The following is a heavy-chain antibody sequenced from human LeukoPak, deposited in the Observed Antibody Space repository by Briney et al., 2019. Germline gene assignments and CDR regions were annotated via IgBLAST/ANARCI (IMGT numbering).Heavy chain of an antibody. D-gene: IGHD5-18*01. Sequence: SETLSLTCAVYGGSFSGYYWSWIRQPPGKGLEWIGEINHSGSTNYNPSLKSRVTISVDTSKNQFSLKLSSVTAADTAVYYCARGRGFDGYSYGSSLYYYYGMDVWGQGTTVTVSS. V-gene: IGHV4-34*01. J-gene: IGHJ6*02. CDR3: ARGRGFDGYSYGSSLYYYYGMDV. CDR2: INHSGST. CDR1: GGSFSGYY.